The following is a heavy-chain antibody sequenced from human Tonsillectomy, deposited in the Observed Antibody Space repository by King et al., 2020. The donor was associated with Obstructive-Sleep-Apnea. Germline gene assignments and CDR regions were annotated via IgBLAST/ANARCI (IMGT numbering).Heavy chain of an antibody. CDR1: GFIFSSYG. J-gene: IGHJ4*02. CDR3: AKDLVGVTDFDY. V-gene: IGHV3-30*18. CDR2: ISYDGSNK. Sequence: VQLVESGGGVVQPGRSLRLSCAASGFIFSSYGMHWVRQAPGKGLEWVAVISYDGSNKYYADSVKGRFSISRDNSKNTLFLQMNGRRAEDTAVYYCAKDLVGVTDFDYWGQGTLVTVSS. D-gene: IGHD1-26*01.